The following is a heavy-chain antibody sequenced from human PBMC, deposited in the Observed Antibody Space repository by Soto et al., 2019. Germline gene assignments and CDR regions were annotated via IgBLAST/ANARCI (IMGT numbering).Heavy chain of an antibody. CDR1: GGSISSGGYY. CDR2: IYYSGST. CDR3: ARTSMTDYYYYGMDV. Sequence: PSETLSLTCTVSGGSISSGGYYWSWIRQHPGKGLEWIEYIYYSGSTYYNPPLKSRVTISVDTSKHQFSLKLSAVTAADTAVYYCARTSMTDYYYYGMDVWGQGTTVTVSS. V-gene: IGHV4-31*03. J-gene: IGHJ6*02. D-gene: IGHD3-22*01.